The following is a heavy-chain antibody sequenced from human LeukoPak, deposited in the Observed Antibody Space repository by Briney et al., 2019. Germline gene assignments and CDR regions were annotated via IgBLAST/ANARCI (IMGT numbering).Heavy chain of an antibody. CDR3: ARSFVVSRAFDI. J-gene: IGHJ3*02. D-gene: IGHD2-15*01. V-gene: IGHV4-59*11. CDR1: GGSISGHY. Sequence: PSETLSLTCNISGGSISGHYWSWIRQPPGKGLEWIGYIYYSGSTNYNPSLKSRVTISVDTSKNQFSLKLSSVTAADTAVYYCARSFVVSRAFDIWGQGTMVTVSS. CDR2: IYYSGST.